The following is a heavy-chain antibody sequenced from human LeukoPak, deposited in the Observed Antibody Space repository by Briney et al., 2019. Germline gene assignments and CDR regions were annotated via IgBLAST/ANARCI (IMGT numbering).Heavy chain of an antibody. D-gene: IGHD6-6*01. J-gene: IGHJ4*02. CDR2: IHYSGST. V-gene: IGHV4-39*01. CDR3: ARQVSSIIARPFDY. CDR1: GGSTRSSNYI. Sequence: SETLSLTCTVSGGSTRSSNYIWGWVRQPPGEGLVWIGSIHYSGSTYYNPSLKSRVTISVDTSKNLLALKLSSVTAADTAVYYCARQVSSIIARPFDYWGQGTQVTVSS.